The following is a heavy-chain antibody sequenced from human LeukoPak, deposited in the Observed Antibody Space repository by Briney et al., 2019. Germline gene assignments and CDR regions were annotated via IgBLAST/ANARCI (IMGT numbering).Heavy chain of an antibody. CDR3: ARGRRITIFGVVRQPNWFDP. CDR1: GYTFTGYY. J-gene: IGHJ5*02. V-gene: IGHV1-8*03. CDR2: MNPNSGNT. Sequence: ASVKVSCKASGYTFTGYYMHWVRQAPGQGLEWMGWMNPNSGNTGYAQKFQGRVTITRNTSISTDYMELSSLRSEDTAVYYCARGRRITIFGVVRQPNWFDPWGQGTLVTVSS. D-gene: IGHD3-3*01.